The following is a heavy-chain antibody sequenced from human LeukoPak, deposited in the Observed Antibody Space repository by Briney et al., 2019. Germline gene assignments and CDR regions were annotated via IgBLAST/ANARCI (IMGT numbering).Heavy chain of an antibody. V-gene: IGHV7-4-1*02. J-gene: IGHJ6*03. Sequence: ASVKVSCKASGYTFTSYAMNWVRQAPGQGLEWMGWINTNTGNPTYAQGFTGRFVFSLDTSVSTAYLQISSLKAEDTAVYYCASSGIVVVSSPQTDRNYYYYYYMDVWGKGTTVTVSS. CDR1: GYTFTSYA. CDR3: ASSGIVVVSSPQTDRNYYYYYYMDV. D-gene: IGHD3-22*01. CDR2: INTNTGNP.